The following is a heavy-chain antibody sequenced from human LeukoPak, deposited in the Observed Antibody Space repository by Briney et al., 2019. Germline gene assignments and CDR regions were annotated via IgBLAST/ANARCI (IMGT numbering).Heavy chain of an antibody. D-gene: IGHD6-6*01. CDR2: ISSSSSSYT. CDR3: ALERGTRYSSSATPAFYFDY. J-gene: IGHJ4*02. V-gene: IGHV3-11*06. CDR1: GFTFSDYY. Sequence: PGGSLRLSCAASGFTFSDYYMSWIRQAPGKGLEWVSYISSSSSSYTNYADTVKGRFTISRDNAKNSLYLQMDSLRAEDTAVYYCALERGTRYSSSATPAFYFDYWGQGTLVTVSS.